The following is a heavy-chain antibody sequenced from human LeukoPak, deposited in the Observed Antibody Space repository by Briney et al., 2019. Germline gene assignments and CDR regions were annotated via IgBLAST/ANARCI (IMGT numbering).Heavy chain of an antibody. D-gene: IGHD3-10*01. J-gene: IGHJ5*02. V-gene: IGHV1-2*02. CDR3: ARDWMVRGVIMLSGAPHGWFDP. CDR1: GYTFTGYY. CDR2: INPNSGGT. Sequence: GASVKVSCKASGYTFTGYYMHWVRQAPGQGLEWMGWINPNSGGTNYAQKFQGRVTMTRDTSISTAYMELSRLRSDDTAVYYCARDWMVRGVIMLSGAPHGWFDPWGQGTLVTVSS.